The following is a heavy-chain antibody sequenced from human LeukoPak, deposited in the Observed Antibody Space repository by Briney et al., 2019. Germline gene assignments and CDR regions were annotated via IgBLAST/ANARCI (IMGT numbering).Heavy chain of an antibody. CDR1: GFTFSTYS. D-gene: IGHD3-3*01. J-gene: IGHJ6*03. CDR3: ARVGRFLEWLSGYYYYMDV. Sequence: PGGSLRLSCAASGFTFSTYSMNWVRQAPGKGLEWVSSISSSSSYIYYADSVKGRFTISRDNAKNSLYLQMNSLRAEDTAVYYCARVGRFLEWLSGYYYYMDVWGKGTTVTVSS. V-gene: IGHV3-21*01. CDR2: ISSSSSYI.